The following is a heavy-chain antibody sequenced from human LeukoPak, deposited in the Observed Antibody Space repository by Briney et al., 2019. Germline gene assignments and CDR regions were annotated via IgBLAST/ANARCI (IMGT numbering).Heavy chain of an antibody. CDR3: ARSKAYYDSSGYANDC. Sequence: SETLSLTCTVSGGSISSYYWSWLRQPAGKGLEWIGRIYSSGSTNYDPSLKSRVTMSVDTSKNQFSLKLSSVTAADTAVYYCARSKAYYDSSGYANDCWGQGTLVTVSS. CDR2: IYSSGST. CDR1: GGSISSYY. J-gene: IGHJ4*02. V-gene: IGHV4-4*07. D-gene: IGHD3-22*01.